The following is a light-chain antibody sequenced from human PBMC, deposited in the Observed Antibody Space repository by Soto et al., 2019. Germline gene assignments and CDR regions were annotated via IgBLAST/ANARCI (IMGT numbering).Light chain of an antibody. V-gene: IGKV3-20*01. J-gene: IGKJ1*01. CDR3: QQYGTSPQT. Sequence: ELVLTQSPCTLSLSPGERATLSCRASQSVSSTYLAWYQQKPGQAPRLLIYGASSRATGIPDRFSGSGSGTYFTLTITRLDPEDFAVYYCQQYGTSPQTFGQGTKVEIK. CDR1: QSVSSTY. CDR2: GAS.